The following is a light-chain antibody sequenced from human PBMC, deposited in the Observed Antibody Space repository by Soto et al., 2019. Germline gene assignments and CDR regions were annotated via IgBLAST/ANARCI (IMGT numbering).Light chain of an antibody. CDR1: QSVSSNY. CDR3: QQYGTSAPIT. Sequence: EIVLTQSPGTLSLSPGERATLSCRASQSVSSNYLAWYQQKPGQAPSLLIYGASSRATGIPDGFSGSGSGTDLTLTISRLEPEDFGMYYCQQYGTSAPITFGQGTRVEIE. V-gene: IGKV3-20*01. CDR2: GAS. J-gene: IGKJ5*01.